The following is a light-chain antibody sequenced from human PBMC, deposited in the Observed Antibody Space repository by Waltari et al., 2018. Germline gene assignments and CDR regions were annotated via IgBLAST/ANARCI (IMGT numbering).Light chain of an antibody. CDR1: QSVGTY. CDR2: DAS. V-gene: IGKV3-11*01. J-gene: IGKJ4*01. CDR3: QQRRNWPLT. Sequence: EIVLTQSPAILSFSPGERATLSCRASQSVGTYLAWYQQRPGQSPRLLIYDASYGATGIPARFSGSGSETDFTLTISSLQPEDFAVYYCQQRRNWPLTFGGGTRVQ.